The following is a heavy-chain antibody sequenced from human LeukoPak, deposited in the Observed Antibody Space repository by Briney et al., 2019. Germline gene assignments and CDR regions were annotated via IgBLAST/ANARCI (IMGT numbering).Heavy chain of an antibody. Sequence: GGSLRLSCAASGFTFSSYWMSWVRQAPGKRLEWVANIKQDGSEKYYVDSVKGRFTISRDNSKNTLYLQMNSLRAEGTAVYYCAKEMFLEWLGRHYYYMDVWGKGTTVTVSS. J-gene: IGHJ6*03. D-gene: IGHD3-3*01. CDR3: AKEMFLEWLGRHYYYMDV. CDR1: GFTFSSYW. CDR2: IKQDGSEK. V-gene: IGHV3-7*03.